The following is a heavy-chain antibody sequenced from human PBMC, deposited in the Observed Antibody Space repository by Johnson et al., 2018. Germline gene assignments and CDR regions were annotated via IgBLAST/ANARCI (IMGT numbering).Heavy chain of an antibody. CDR1: GYIFARYY. J-gene: IGHJ6*02. CDR3: ARLWGNFGQYYYAMDV. D-gene: IGHD3-16*01. Sequence: QVQLVQSGAEVKKPGDAVKVSCRASGYIFARYYIHWVRQAPGQGLDWMGMINPDSGSPTYAQQFQGRVTFSMDTSTPEVYMHLSSLRSEETAIYYWARLWGNFGQYYYAMDVWGQGTTVTVSS. V-gene: IGHV1-46*01. CDR2: INPDSGSP.